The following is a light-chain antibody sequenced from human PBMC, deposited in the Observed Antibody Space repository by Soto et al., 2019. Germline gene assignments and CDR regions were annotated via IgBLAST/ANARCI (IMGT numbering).Light chain of an antibody. CDR1: QSIRNS. V-gene: IGKV1-39*01. CDR2: ASF. J-gene: IGKJ3*01. CDR3: QQTFSSPGT. Sequence: DIQMTQSPSSLSASVGDRVKITCRASQSIRNSVNWYQQTPGKAPKLLIYASFYLQNGVPSRFSGSGSGTDFSLTISSLQPEDFATYYCQQTFSSPGTFGPGTKVDAK.